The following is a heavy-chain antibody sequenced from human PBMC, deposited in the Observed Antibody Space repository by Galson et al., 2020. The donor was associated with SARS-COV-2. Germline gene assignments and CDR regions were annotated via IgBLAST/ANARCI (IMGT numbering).Heavy chain of an antibody. CDR2: IYWNDDK. CDR3: AHRPRIRFLEWLFHSGPQGNWFDP. CDR1: GFSLSTSGVG. V-gene: IGHV2-5*01. Sequence: SGPTLVKPTQTLTLTCTFSGFSLSTSGVGVGWIRQPPGKALEWLALIYWNDDKRYSPSLKSRLTITKDTSKNQVVFTMTNMDPVDTATYYCAHRPRIRFLEWLFHSGPQGNWFDPWGQGTLVTVSS. J-gene: IGHJ5*02. D-gene: IGHD3-3*01.